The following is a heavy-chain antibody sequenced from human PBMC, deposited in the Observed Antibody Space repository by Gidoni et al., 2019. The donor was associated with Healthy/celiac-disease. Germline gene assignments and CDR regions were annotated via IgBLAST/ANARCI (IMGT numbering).Heavy chain of an antibody. CDR3: ARDRYYGSGSYYYYYGMDV. CDR2: IYYSGST. J-gene: IGHJ6*02. V-gene: IGHV4-31*03. Sequence: QVQLQESGPGLVKPSQTLSLTCPVSGGFISSGGYYWSWIRQHPGKGLEWIGYIYYSGSTYYNPSLKSRVTISVDTSKNQFSLKLSSVTAADTAVYYCARDRYYGSGSYYYYYGMDVWGQGTTVTVSS. CDR1: GGFISSGGYY. D-gene: IGHD3-10*01.